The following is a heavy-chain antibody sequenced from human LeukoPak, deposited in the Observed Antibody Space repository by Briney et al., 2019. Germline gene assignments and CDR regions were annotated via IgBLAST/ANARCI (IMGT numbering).Heavy chain of an antibody. CDR1: GGSISSSSDY. CDR2: IYYTRST. Sequence: SETLSLTCTVSGGSISSSSDYWGWIRQPPGKGLEWIGSIYYTRSTYYNPSLKSRVTISVDTSKNQSSLKLTSVTAADTAVYYCARGVTMIVVVIHDWYFDLWGRSTLVTVSS. D-gene: IGHD3-22*01. CDR3: ARGVTMIVVVIHDWYFDL. V-gene: IGHV4-39*01. J-gene: IGHJ2*01.